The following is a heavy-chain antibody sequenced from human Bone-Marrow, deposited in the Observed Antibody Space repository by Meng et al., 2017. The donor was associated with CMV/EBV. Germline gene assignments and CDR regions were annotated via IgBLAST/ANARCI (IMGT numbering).Heavy chain of an antibody. D-gene: IGHD2/OR15-2a*01. CDR2: IRYDGSNK. CDR1: GFTFSSYG. Sequence: GGSLRLSCAASGFTFSSYGMHWVRQAPGKGLEWVAFIRYDGSNKYYADSVKGRFTISRDNSKNTLYLQMNSLRAEDTAVYYCARDKKHGHPGSQYYYYYGMDVWGQGTTVTGSS. V-gene: IGHV3-30*02. J-gene: IGHJ6*02. CDR3: ARDKKHGHPGSQYYYYYGMDV.